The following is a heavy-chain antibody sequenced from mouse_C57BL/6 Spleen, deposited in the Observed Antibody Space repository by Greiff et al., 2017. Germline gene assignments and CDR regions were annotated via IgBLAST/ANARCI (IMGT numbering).Heavy chain of an antibody. CDR1: GYTFTSYW. CDR3: ARAPLSDYFDY. CDR2: INPSNGGT. Sequence: QVQLQQPGTELVKPGASVKLSCKASGYTFTSYWMHWVKQRPGQGLEWIGNINPSNGGTNYNEKFKSKATLTVDNSSSTAYLQLSSLTSEDSAVYYCARAPLSDYFDYWGQGTTLTVSS. D-gene: IGHD1-3*01. J-gene: IGHJ2*01. V-gene: IGHV1-53*01.